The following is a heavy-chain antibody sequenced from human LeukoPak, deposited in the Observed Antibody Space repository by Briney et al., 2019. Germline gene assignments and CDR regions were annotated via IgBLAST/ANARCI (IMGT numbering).Heavy chain of an antibody. CDR1: GGSISSYY. J-gene: IGHJ4*02. Sequence: SEALSLTCTVSGGSISSYYWSWIRQSPGKGLQWIGYIYYSGSTNYNPSLKSRVTISVDKSKNQFSLNLSSVTAADTAVYYCARHPYSSSNYFDYWGQGTLVTVSS. CDR3: ARHPYSSSNYFDY. V-gene: IGHV4-59*08. D-gene: IGHD6-6*01. CDR2: IYYSGST.